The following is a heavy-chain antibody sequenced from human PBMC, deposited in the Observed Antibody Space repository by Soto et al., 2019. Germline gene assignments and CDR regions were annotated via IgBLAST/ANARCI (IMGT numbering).Heavy chain of an antibody. CDR3: AKRIKSGRNYVGNAMDV. D-gene: IGHD1-26*01. CDR1: GFSFSNYA. CDR2: ISGSGAGT. J-gene: IGHJ6*02. Sequence: EVQLLESGGTLVQVGGSLRLSGVASGFSFSNYAVTWVRQAPGKGLEWVSAISGSGAGTYYADSVKGRFTISRDNAKNTVHLQMNSLRVEDTDVYHCAKRIKSGRNYVGNAMDVVGQGTTVIVS. V-gene: IGHV3-23*01.